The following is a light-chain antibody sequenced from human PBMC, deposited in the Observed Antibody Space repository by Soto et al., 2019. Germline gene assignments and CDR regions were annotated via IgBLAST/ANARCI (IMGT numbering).Light chain of an antibody. Sequence: EIVMTQSPATLSVSPGERATLSCRASQSVSRNLAWYQQKPGQPPRLLIYDASTRATGVPARFGGSGSGTEFTLTISGLQPEDFAVYYCQQYGDWPPYTFGQGTKVEI. CDR2: DAS. CDR3: QQYGDWPPYT. J-gene: IGKJ2*01. V-gene: IGKV3-15*01. CDR1: QSVSRN.